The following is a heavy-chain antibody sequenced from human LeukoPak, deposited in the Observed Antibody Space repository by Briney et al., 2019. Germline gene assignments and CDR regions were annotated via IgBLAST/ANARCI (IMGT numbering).Heavy chain of an antibody. CDR3: ARGPSRYDSSGYLNY. D-gene: IGHD3-22*01. J-gene: IGHJ4*02. Sequence: ASVKVSCNASGYTFTSYGISWVRQAPGQGLEWMGWISAYNGNTNYAQKLQGRVTMTTDTSTSTAYMELRSLRSDDTAVYYCARGPSRYDSSGYLNYWGQGTLVTVSS. V-gene: IGHV1-18*01. CDR2: ISAYNGNT. CDR1: GYTFTSYG.